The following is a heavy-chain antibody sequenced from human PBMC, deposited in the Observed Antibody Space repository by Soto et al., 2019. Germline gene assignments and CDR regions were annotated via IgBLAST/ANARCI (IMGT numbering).Heavy chain of an antibody. D-gene: IGHD3-22*01. CDR3: ARLYYYDSSGYYAAH. CDR1: GGTFSSYT. Sequence: SVKVSCKASGGTFSSYTISWVRQAPGQGLEWMGRIIPILGIANYAQKFQGRVTITADKSTSTAYMELSSLRSEDTAVYYCARLYYYDSSGYYAAHWGQGTLVTVSS. J-gene: IGHJ4*02. CDR2: IIPILGIA. V-gene: IGHV1-69*02.